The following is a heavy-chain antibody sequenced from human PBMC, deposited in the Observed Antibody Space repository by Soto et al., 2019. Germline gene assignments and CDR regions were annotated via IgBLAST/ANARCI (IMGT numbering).Heavy chain of an antibody. CDR2: IYYSGST. J-gene: IGHJ5*02. CDR3: ARRLVMWGSEYNLFDP. Sequence: SETLSLTCTVSGGSISSSSYYWGWIRQPPGKGLEWIGSIYYSGSTYYNPSLKSRVTISVDTSKNQFSLKLSSVTAADTAVYYCARRLVMWGSEYNLFDPWAQGTLVTVS. D-gene: IGHD3-16*01. CDR1: GGSISSSSYY. V-gene: IGHV4-39*01.